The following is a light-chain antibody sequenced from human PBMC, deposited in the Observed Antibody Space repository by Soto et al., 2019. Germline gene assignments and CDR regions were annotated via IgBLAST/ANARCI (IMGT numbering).Light chain of an antibody. Sequence: EIVLTQSPGTLSLSPGERATLSCRASQSVGSSYLAWYQQKPGQAPRVLIYGASSRATGIPDRFSGSGSGTDFTLTISRLEPEDFAVYYCQQYGSSLGTFGPGTKVDIK. CDR2: GAS. CDR3: QQYGSSLGT. CDR1: QSVGSSY. V-gene: IGKV3-20*01. J-gene: IGKJ3*01.